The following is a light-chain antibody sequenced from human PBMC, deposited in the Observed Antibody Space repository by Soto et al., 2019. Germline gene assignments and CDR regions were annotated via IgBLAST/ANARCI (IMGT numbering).Light chain of an antibody. Sequence: EIVLTQSPGTLFLSPGERATLSCRASQSVSNSYLAWYQQKPGQAPRLLIYGASSRATGIPDRFSGSGSGTDFTLTISRLEPEDFAVYYCQQYGSSPPTFGQGTKVEIK. CDR2: GAS. J-gene: IGKJ1*01. V-gene: IGKV3-20*01. CDR1: QSVSNSY. CDR3: QQYGSSPPT.